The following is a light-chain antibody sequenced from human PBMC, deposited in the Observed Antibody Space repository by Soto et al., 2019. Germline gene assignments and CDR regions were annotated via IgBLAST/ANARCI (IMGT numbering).Light chain of an antibody. CDR3: SSYTSSNSLV. V-gene: IGLV2-14*03. CDR1: SSDIGRYDY. J-gene: IGLJ1*01. CDR2: DVY. Sequence: QSVLTQPASVSGSPGQSITISCTGNSSDIGRYDYVSWYQQHPGKAPKFIIYDVYSRPSGVSNRFSGSKSGNTASLTISGLQPEDEADYFCSSYTSSNSLVFGPGTKVTVL.